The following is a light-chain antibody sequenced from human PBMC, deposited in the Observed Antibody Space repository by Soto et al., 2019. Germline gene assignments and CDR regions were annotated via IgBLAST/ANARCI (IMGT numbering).Light chain of an antibody. J-gene: IGKJ3*01. Sequence: IQMIQSSSTLSASVGDRVTITWRASQDIRKSLGWYQQKPGKAPKLVIYAASNLQSGVPSRFSGSGSGTDFTLTISSLQPEDFATYYCLQDYDYPFTFGPGTKVDI. CDR2: AAS. V-gene: IGKV1-6*01. CDR3: LQDYDYPFT. CDR1: QDIRKS.